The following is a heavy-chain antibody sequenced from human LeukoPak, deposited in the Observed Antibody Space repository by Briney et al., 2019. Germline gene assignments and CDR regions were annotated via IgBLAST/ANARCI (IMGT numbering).Heavy chain of an antibody. J-gene: IGHJ4*02. CDR2: LNPNSGAT. CDR1: GYTFTSYA. Sequence: ASVKVSCKASGYTFTSYAIHWVRQAPGQGLEWMGWLNPNSGATNYAQKFQGRVTLTRDTSIRTAYMELTSLTSDDTAIYYCARGAGSSWFDYWGQGALITVSS. D-gene: IGHD6-13*01. CDR3: ARGAGSSWFDY. V-gene: IGHV1-2*02.